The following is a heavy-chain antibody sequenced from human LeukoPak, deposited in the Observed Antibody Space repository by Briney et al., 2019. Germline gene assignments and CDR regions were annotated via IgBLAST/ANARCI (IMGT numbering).Heavy chain of an antibody. CDR1: GFSSSDYY. V-gene: IGHV3-11*01. Sequence: PGGSLRLSCEASGFSSSDYYMTWIRQAPGKGLEWVSHISPSGSTIRNADSVKGRFTISRDNTRNSLYLQMSSLRADDTAVYYCARAGRGFTYGYSDSWGQGTLVTVSS. CDR3: ARAGRGFTYGYSDS. J-gene: IGHJ4*02. CDR2: ISPSGSTI. D-gene: IGHD2-8*01.